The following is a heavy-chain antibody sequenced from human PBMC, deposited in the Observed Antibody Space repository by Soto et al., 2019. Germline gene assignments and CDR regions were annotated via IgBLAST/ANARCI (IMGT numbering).Heavy chain of an antibody. J-gene: IGHJ5*02. CDR2: INPSGGST. CDR1: GYTFTSYY. CDR3: ARGLSGTPFDP. V-gene: IGHV1-46*01. D-gene: IGHD1-1*01. Sequence: ASVKVSCKASGYTFTSYYMHGVRQAPGQGLGWMGIINPSGGSTSYAQKFQGRVTMTRDTSTSTVYMELSSLRSEDTAVYYCARGLSGTPFDPWGQGTLVTVSS.